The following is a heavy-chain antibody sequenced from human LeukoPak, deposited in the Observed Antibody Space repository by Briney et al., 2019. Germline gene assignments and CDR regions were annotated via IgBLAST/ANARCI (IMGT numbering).Heavy chain of an antibody. CDR2: VRYDRTNN. Sequence: PGGSLRLSCAASGFTFRFNNYGIHWVRQAPGKGLEGVAFVRYDRTNNYYADSVNGRFTVSRDNSKNTVYLQMSSLRTADTAVYYCAKDYGYSYGYFDHWGQGTLVTVSS. J-gene: IGHJ4*02. D-gene: IGHD1-26*01. CDR1: GFTFRFNNYG. V-gene: IGHV3-30*02. CDR3: AKDYGYSYGYFDH.